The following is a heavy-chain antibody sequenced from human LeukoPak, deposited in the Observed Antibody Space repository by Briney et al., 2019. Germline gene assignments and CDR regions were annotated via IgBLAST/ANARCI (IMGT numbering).Heavy chain of an antibody. D-gene: IGHD6-13*01. Sequence: SEPCSLTCTFSGGPLSSYFWSWIRQPQGKGLEWIPYIYYSGSTNYNPSLKSRVTISVDTSKNQFSLKLSSVTAADTAVYYCARQPSGWFTSFDSWGQGTLVTVSS. V-gene: IGHV4-59*01. CDR2: IYYSGST. J-gene: IGHJ4*02. CDR1: GGPLSSYF. CDR3: ARQPSGWFTSFDS.